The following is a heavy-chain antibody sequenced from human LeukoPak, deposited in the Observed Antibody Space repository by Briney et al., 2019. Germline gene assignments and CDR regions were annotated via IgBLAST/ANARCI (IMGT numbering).Heavy chain of an antibody. J-gene: IGHJ4*02. D-gene: IGHD6-19*01. V-gene: IGHV3-30*02. CDR2: IRYDGSDE. CDR3: AKVMGVVGTLRYYFDY. Sequence: PGGSLRLSCAASGFTFSSYGMHWVRQAPGKGLEWVAFIRYDGSDEYYADSVKGRFTISRDNSKNTLYLQMNSLRAEDTAVYYCAKVMGVVGTLRYYFDYWGQETLVSVSS. CDR1: GFTFSSYG.